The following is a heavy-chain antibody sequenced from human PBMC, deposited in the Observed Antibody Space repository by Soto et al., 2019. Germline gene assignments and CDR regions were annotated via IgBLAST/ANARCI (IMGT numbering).Heavy chain of an antibody. J-gene: IGHJ6*02. CDR2: INPSGGST. CDR1: GYTFTSNY. D-gene: IGHD3-16*01. V-gene: IGHV1-46*01. CDR3: ARDLGVGVPYYYYGMDA. Sequence: ASVKVSCKASGYTFTSNYIHWVRQAPGQGLEWMGIINPSGGSTSYVQKFQGRVTMTRDTSTSTVYMELSSLRSEDTAVYYCARDLGVGVPYYYYGMDAWGQGTTVTVSS.